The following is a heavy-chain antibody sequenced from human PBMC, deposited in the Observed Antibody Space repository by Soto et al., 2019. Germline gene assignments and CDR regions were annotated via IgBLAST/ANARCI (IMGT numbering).Heavy chain of an antibody. CDR3: AKDINYDSDEDDPFDI. J-gene: IGHJ3*02. D-gene: IGHD5-12*01. CDR1: GFTFDDYA. CDR2: ISWNSGSI. V-gene: IGHV3-9*01. Sequence: GGSLRLSCAASGFTFDDYAMHWVRQAPGKGLEWVSGISWNSGSIGYADSVKGRFTISRDNAKNSLYLQMNSLRAEDTALFYCAKDINYDSDEDDPFDIWGQGKMVTVSS.